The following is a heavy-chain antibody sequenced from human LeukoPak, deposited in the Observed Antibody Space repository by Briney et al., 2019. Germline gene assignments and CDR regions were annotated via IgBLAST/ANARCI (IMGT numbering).Heavy chain of an antibody. V-gene: IGHV3-30*04. D-gene: IGHD5-18*01. Sequence: PGGSLRLSCAASGFTFSSYAMHWVRQAPGKGLEWVAVISYDGSNKYYADSVKGRFTISRDNSKNTLYLQMNSLRAEDTAVYYCARDGDTAMSRRFFDYWGQGTLVTVSS. CDR2: ISYDGSNK. CDR3: ARDGDTAMSRRFFDY. CDR1: GFTFSSYA. J-gene: IGHJ4*02.